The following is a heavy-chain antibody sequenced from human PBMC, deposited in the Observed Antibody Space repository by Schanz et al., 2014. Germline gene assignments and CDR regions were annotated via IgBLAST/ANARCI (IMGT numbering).Heavy chain of an antibody. CDR1: GYTFTSHG. CDR3: TRGGYSYALSAFDI. CDR2: ITTYNGDT. V-gene: IGHV1-18*01. Sequence: QVQLVQSGAEVKKPGASVKVSCKASGYTFTSHGISWVRQAPGQGLEWMGWITTYNGDTNYALKIQGRGTMTTDTYTGTAYMELRSLRSDDTALYCCTRGGYSYALSAFDIWGQGTMVTVSS. J-gene: IGHJ3*02. D-gene: IGHD5-18*01.